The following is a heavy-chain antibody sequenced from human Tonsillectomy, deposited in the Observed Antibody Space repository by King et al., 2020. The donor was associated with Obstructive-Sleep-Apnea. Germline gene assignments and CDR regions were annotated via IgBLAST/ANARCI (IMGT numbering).Heavy chain of an antibody. Sequence: VQLVQSGAEVKKPGASVKVSCKASGYTFTSYDINWVRQATGQGLEWMGWRNPNSGNTGYAQKFQGRVTMTRNTSISTAYMELSSLRSEDTAVYYCARAQVAGTLYYYYGMDVWGQGTTVTVSS. CDR2: RNPNSGNT. CDR3: ARAQVAGTLYYYYGMDV. D-gene: IGHD6-19*01. CDR1: GYTFTSYD. V-gene: IGHV1-8*01. J-gene: IGHJ6*02.